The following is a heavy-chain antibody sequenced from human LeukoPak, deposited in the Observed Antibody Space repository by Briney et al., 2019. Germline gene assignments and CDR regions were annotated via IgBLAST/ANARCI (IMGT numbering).Heavy chain of an antibody. Sequence: ALVKVSCKASGGTFSSYAISWVRQAPGQGLEWMGGIIPIFGTANYAQKFQGRVTITADESTSTAYMELSSLRSEDTAVYYCATPRGQQLVPDAFDIWGQGTMVTVSS. V-gene: IGHV1-69*13. CDR2: IIPIFGTA. CDR1: GGTFSSYA. CDR3: ATPRGQQLVPDAFDI. D-gene: IGHD6-13*01. J-gene: IGHJ3*02.